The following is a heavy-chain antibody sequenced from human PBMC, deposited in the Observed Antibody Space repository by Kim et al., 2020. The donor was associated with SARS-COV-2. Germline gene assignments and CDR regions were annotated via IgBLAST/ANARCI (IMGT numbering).Heavy chain of an antibody. V-gene: IGHV1-69*13. J-gene: IGHJ4*02. D-gene: IGHD3-3*01. CDR1: GGTFSSYV. CDR2: IIPIFGTA. Sequence: SVKVSCKASGGTFSSYVINWVRQAPGQGLEWMGGIIPIFGTANYAQKFQGRVTITADESTSTAYMELSSLRSEDTAVYYCASALTIFGLVKDYWGQGTLVTVSS. CDR3: ASALTIFGLVKDY.